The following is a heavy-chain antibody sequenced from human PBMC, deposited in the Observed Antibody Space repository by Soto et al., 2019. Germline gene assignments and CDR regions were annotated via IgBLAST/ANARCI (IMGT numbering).Heavy chain of an antibody. CDR3: ARIHWAQSSLDY. V-gene: IGHV4-30-2*01. Sequence: SETLSLTCAGSGGSIDSCAFSLVWIRQPPGKGLEWIGYVTHSGTAYSIPSLNGRLTLSVDSSQTQFSLKLTSVTAADSAFYYCARIHWAQSSLDYWGRGILVTVSS. D-gene: IGHD6-19*01. CDR2: VTHSGTA. J-gene: IGHJ4*02. CDR1: GGSIDSCAFS.